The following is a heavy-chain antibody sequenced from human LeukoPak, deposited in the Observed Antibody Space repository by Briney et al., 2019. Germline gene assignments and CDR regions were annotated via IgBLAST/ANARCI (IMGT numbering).Heavy chain of an antibody. D-gene: IGHD3-16*02. CDR3: ARGVPDYVWGSYRFEKAYYFDY. V-gene: IGHV4-4*07. J-gene: IGHJ4*02. CDR1: GGSISSYY. Sequence: SETLSLTCTVSGGSISSYYWSWIRQPAGKGLEWIGRIYTSGSTNYNPSLKSRVTISVDTSKNQFSLKLSSVTAADTAVYYCARGVPDYVWGSYRFEKAYYFDYWGQGTLVTVSS. CDR2: IYTSGST.